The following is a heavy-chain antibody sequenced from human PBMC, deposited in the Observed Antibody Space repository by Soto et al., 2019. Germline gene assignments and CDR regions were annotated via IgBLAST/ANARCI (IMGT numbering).Heavy chain of an antibody. V-gene: IGHV1-8*01. CDR2: MNPNSGNT. CDR1: GYTFTSYD. J-gene: IGHJ5*02. D-gene: IGHD2-8*01. CDR3: ARTTRYCTNGVCRNYNWFDP. Sequence: ASVKVSCKASGYTFTSYDINWVRQATGQGLEWMGWMNPNSGNTGYAQKFQGRDTMTRNTSISTAYMELSSLRSEDTAVYYCARTTRYCTNGVCRNYNWFDPWGQVTLVTVSS.